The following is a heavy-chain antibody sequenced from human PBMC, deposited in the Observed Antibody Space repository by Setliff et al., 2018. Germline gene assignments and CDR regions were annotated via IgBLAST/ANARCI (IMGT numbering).Heavy chain of an antibody. CDR2: INWDGATT. J-gene: IGHJ3*02. V-gene: IGHV3-20*04. CDR1: GFTFNRHG. Sequence: GGSLRLSCAASGFTFNRHGMNWVRQAPGKGLEWVSTINWDGATTAYADSVEGRFTISRDNAKNSLYLHMDSLRDEDTALYYCTRFGDRDGIGIWGQGTMVTVSS. CDR3: TRFGDRDGIGI. D-gene: IGHD1-26*01.